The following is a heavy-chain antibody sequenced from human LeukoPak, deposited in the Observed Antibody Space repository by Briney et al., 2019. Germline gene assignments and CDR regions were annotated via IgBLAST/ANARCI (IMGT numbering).Heavy chain of an antibody. V-gene: IGHV4-34*01. CDR1: GGSFSGYY. CDR3: ASGYSAEYFQH. J-gene: IGHJ1*01. Sequence: SETLSLTCAVYGGSFSGYYWSWIRQPPGKGLEWIGEINHSGSTNYNPSLKSRVTISVDTSKNQFSLKLSSVTTADTAVYYCASGYSAEYFQHWGQGTLVTVSS. CDR2: INHSGST. D-gene: IGHD2-15*01.